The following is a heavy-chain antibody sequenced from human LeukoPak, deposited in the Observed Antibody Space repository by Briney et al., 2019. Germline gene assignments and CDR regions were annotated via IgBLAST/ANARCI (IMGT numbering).Heavy chain of an antibody. D-gene: IGHD6-13*01. CDR2: INPNSGGT. CDR3: ASIIAAAGTSTY. V-gene: IGHV1-2*02. Sequence: ASVKVSCKASGYTFTGYYMHWVRQAPGQGLEWMRWINPNSGGTNYAQKFQGRVTMTRDTSISTAYMELSRLRSDDTAVYYCASIIAAAGTSTYWGQGTLVTVSS. J-gene: IGHJ4*02. CDR1: GYTFTGYY.